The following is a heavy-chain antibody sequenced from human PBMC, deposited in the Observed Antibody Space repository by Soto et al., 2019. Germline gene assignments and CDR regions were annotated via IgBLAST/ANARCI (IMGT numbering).Heavy chain of an antibody. CDR3: VKDAVPYNGEWDWFDP. CDR1: GFNFSSYA. D-gene: IGHD3-10*01. Sequence: GGSLRLSCTASGFNFSSYAMSWVRQAPGKGLEWVSGIGGTGTDTHYADPVRGRFTISRDDYTMYLQMTRLRVEDTAVYYCVKDAVPYNGEWDWFDPWGHGTLVTVSS. V-gene: IGHV3-23*01. J-gene: IGHJ5*02. CDR2: IGGTGTDT.